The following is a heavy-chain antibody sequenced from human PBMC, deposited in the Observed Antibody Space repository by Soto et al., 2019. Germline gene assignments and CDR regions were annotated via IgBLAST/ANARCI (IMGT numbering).Heavy chain of an antibody. D-gene: IGHD2-15*01. V-gene: IGHV1-8*01. CDR3: ARWGVVVAAPLGFDP. CDR2: MNPNSGNT. Sequence: QVQLVQSGAEVKKPGASVKVYCKASGYTFTSYEINWVRQATGQGLEWMGWMNPNSGNTAYAQKFQGRVTMTRNTSINTAYMELSSLRSEDTAVYYCARWGVVVAAPLGFDPWGQGTLVTVFS. J-gene: IGHJ5*02. CDR1: GYTFTSYE.